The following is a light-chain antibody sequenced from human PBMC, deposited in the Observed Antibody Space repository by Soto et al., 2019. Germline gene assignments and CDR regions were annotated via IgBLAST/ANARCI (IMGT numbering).Light chain of an antibody. J-gene: IGKJ3*01. Sequence: DIQLNQSPSSLSASVGDRVTITCRASQGISSYLAWYQQKPGKAPKLLIYAASTLKSGVPSRFSGSGPGTDFTLTISSLQPEDVATYYCQKYDSDLPFTFAPGTKVDIK. V-gene: IGKV1-27*01. CDR2: AAS. CDR1: QGISSY. CDR3: QKYDSDLPFT.